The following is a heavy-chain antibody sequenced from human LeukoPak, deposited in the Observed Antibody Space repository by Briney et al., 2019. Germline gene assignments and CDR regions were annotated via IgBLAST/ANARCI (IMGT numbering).Heavy chain of an antibody. Sequence: ASVKVSCKASGYTFTSYYMHWVRQAPGQGLEWMGIINPSGGSTSYAQKFQGRVTMTRDTSTSTVYMELSSLRSEDTAVYYCAREYYYDSSGYYSPFVYWGQGTLVTVSS. CDR3: AREYYYDSSGYYSPFVY. CDR2: INPSGGST. V-gene: IGHV1-46*01. J-gene: IGHJ4*02. D-gene: IGHD3-22*01. CDR1: GYTFTSYY.